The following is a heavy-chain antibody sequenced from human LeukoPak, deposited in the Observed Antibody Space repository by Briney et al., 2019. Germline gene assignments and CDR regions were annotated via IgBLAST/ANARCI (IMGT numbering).Heavy chain of an antibody. D-gene: IGHD3-3*01. CDR3: ARLAIFGGLFDY. V-gene: IGHV1-69*05. Sequence: PVKVSCKAPGGTFSSYAISWVRQAPGQGLEWMGGIIPIFGTANYAQKFQGRVTITTDESTSTAYMELSSLRSEDTAVYYCARLAIFGGLFDYWGQGTLVTVSS. J-gene: IGHJ4*02. CDR2: IIPIFGTA. CDR1: GGTFSSYA.